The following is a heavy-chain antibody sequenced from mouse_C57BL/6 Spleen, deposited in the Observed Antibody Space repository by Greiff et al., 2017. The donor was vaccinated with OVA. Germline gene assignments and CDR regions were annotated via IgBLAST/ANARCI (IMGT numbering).Heavy chain of an antibody. D-gene: IGHD1-1*01. CDR2: ISSGSSTI. V-gene: IGHV5-17*01. Sequence: VQLKESGGGLVKPGGSLKLSCAASGFTFSDYGMHWVRQAPEKGLEWVAYISSGSSTIYYADTVKGRFTISRDNAKNTLFLQMTSLRSEDTAMYYCARIYYYGSPYAMDYWGQGTSVTVSS. J-gene: IGHJ4*01. CDR3: ARIYYYGSPYAMDY. CDR1: GFTFSDYG.